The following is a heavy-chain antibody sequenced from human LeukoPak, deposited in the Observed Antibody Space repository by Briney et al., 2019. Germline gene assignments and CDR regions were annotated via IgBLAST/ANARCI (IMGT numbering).Heavy chain of an antibody. V-gene: IGHV3-21*01. J-gene: IGHJ6*02. CDR1: GFSFSIYF. Sequence: GGSLRLSCAASGFSFSIYFMNWVRQAPGKGLEWVSSISSSSSYIYYADSVKGRFTISRDNAKNSLYLQMNSLRAEDTAVYYCARRRDYYYGMDVWGQGTTVTVSS. CDR2: ISSSSSYI. CDR3: ARRRDYYYGMDV.